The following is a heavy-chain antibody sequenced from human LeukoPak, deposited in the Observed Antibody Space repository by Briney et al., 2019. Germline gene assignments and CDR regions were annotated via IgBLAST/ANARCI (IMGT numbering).Heavy chain of an antibody. V-gene: IGHV1-8*01. J-gene: IGHJ6*03. Sequence: ASVKVSCKASGYTFTSYDINWVRQATGQGLEWMGWMNPNSGNTGYAQKFEGRVTMTRNTSISTAYMELSSLRSEDTAVYYCARGINWGASRHMDVWGKGTTVTVSS. CDR3: ARGINWGASRHMDV. CDR1: GYTFTSYD. D-gene: IGHD7-27*01. CDR2: MNPNSGNT.